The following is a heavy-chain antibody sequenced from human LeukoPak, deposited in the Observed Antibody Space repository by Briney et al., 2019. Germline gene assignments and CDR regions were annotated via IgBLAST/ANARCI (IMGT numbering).Heavy chain of an antibody. V-gene: IGHV1-8*01. J-gene: IGHJ6*03. D-gene: IGHD1-26*01. CDR1: GYTFTSYD. CDR2: MNPDRGNT. CDR3: ARPTGRPSNYYHMDV. Sequence: ASVKVSCKASGYTFTSYDMNWVRQATGQGLEWMGWMNPDRGNTGYAQKFQGRVSMTWDTSISTAYMELSSLRSEDTAVYYCARPTGRPSNYYHMDVWGKGTTVTVSS.